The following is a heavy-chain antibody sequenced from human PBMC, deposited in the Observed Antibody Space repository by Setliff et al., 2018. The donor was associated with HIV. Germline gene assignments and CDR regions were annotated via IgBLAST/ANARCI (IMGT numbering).Heavy chain of an antibody. J-gene: IGHJ3*02. D-gene: IGHD2-15*01. CDR1: GFTFDDYA. Sequence: PGGSLRLSCAASGFTFDDYAMHWVRQAPGKGLEWVSGITWNSGSIAYADSVKGRFTISRDNAKSTVYLQMGSLSADDTAVYYCARGGFNHAFDIWGQGTMVTVSS. CDR2: ITWNSGSI. V-gene: IGHV3-9*01. CDR3: ARGGFNHAFDI.